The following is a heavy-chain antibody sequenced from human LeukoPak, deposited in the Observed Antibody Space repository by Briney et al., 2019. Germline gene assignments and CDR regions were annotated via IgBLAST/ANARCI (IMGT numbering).Heavy chain of an antibody. CDR2: INHRGST. V-gene: IGHV4-34*01. CDR3: ARVPHGTSSIDY. CDR1: GWSFTDYY. J-gene: IGHJ4*02. D-gene: IGHD6-6*01. Sequence: SETLSLTCAVYGWSFTDYYWSWIRQPPGKGLEWIGEINHRGSTNYNSSLKSRATISVDRSKNQFSLKSNSVTAADTAVYFCARVPHGTSSIDYWGQGAPVTVSS.